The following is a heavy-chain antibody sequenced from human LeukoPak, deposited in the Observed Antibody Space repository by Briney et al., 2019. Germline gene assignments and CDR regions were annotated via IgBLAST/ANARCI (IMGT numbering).Heavy chain of an antibody. CDR1: GYTFTDYN. CDR3: ATHPFDF. J-gene: IGHJ4*02. CDR2: INPNSGGT. V-gene: IGHV1-2*02. Sequence: ASVTVSYTASGYTFTDYNIHWVRPAPGQGLEWMGWINPNSGGTNYAQKFQGRVTMTRDTSIGTAYMDLSSLISDDTAVYYCATHPFDFWGQGTLVTVSS.